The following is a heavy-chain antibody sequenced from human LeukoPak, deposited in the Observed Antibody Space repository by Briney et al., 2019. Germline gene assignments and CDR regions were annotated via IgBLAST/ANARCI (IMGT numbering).Heavy chain of an antibody. CDR2: IDIAGNT. J-gene: IGHJ3*02. V-gene: IGHV3-13*04. CDR1: GFTFSSYD. D-gene: IGHD1-26*01. CDR3: ARVSRSYSAFDI. Sequence: GGSLRLSCAASGFTFSSYDMHWVRPVAGKGLEWVSAIDIAGNTYYPGSVKGRFTISRENAKYSLHLQMNSLRAGDTAVYYCARVSRSYSAFDIWGPGTMVTVSS.